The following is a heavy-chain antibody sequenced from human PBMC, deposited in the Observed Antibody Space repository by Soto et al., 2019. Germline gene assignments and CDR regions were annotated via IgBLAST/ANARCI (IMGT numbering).Heavy chain of an antibody. CDR1: AFSFSHYA. D-gene: IGHD2-15*01. CDR3: ARAGYCSGGRFYSPHYYPYGMDF. CDR2: ISYDGNIK. J-gene: IGHJ6*02. Sequence: LTLSCGASAFSFSHYAMHWVRQAPGKGLECVAVISYDGNIKRYADSVKGRFTISRDNSENTLYLQMNSLSPEDTAVYYCARAGYCSGGRFYSPHYYPYGMDFRCPAPTVTLSS. V-gene: IGHV3-30-3*01.